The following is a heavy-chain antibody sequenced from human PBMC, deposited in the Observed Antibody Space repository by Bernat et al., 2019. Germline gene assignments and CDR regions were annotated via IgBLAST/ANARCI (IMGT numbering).Heavy chain of an antibody. CDR1: GVTFSSFG. V-gene: IGHV3-30*18. CDR2: LSSDGSNK. Sequence: QVQLVESGGGVVQPGRSLRLSCAASGVTFSSFGMHWVRQAPGKGLEWVAVLSSDGSNKYYTDSVTGRFTISRDNSKNTLYLQMTSLRAEDTAVYYCAKDIWASGKLTIDYWGQGTLVTVSS. J-gene: IGHJ4*02. CDR3: AKDIWASGKLTIDY. D-gene: IGHD3-10*01.